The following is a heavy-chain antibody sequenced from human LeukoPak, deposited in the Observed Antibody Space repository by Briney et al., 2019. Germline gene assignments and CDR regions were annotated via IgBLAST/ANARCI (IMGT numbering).Heavy chain of an antibody. CDR2: ISSSSSTI. CDR1: GFTFSSYS. J-gene: IGHJ6*02. Sequence: GGSLRLSCAASGFTFSSYSMNWVRQAPGKGLEWVSYISSSSSTIYYADSVKGRFTISRDNAKNSLYLQMNSLRDEDTAVYYCAREMLPSSYSSSWYYYYGMDVWGQGTTVTVSS. D-gene: IGHD6-13*01. CDR3: AREMLPSSYSSSWYYYYGMDV. V-gene: IGHV3-48*02.